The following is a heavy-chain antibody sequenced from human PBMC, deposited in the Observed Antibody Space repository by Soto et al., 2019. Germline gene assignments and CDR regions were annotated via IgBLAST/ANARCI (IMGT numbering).Heavy chain of an antibody. J-gene: IGHJ4*02. Sequence: PSETLSLTCTGSGGSINTFYWSWVRQPAGKGLEWIGRIFSSGSTSFNPSLESRVAMSVDTSKNHFSLNLSSVTAADMAVYYCAREGSYSAYNFAHGIHLWSFAFWGQGALVTVSS. CDR2: IFSSGST. CDR3: AREGSYSAYNFAHGIHLWSFAF. V-gene: IGHV4-4*07. CDR1: GGSINTFY. D-gene: IGHD5-18*01.